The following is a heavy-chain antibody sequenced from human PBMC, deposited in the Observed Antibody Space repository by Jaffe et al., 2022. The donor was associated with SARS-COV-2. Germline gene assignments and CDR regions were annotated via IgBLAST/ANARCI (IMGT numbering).Heavy chain of an antibody. J-gene: IGHJ4*02. CDR1: GFAFSSYS. V-gene: IGHV3-21*01. D-gene: IGHD1-1*01. CDR3: ARQSEGAWNELF. Sequence: EVQLVESGGGLVKPGGSLRLSCAASGFAFSSYSMNWVRQAPGKGLEWVSSISSSWKYIYYADSVKGRFTISRDNAKNSLYLQMNSLRADDTAVYYCARQSEGAWNELFWGRGTLVTVSS. CDR2: ISSSWKYI.